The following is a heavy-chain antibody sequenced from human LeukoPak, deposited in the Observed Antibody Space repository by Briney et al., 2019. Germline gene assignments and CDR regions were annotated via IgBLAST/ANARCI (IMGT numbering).Heavy chain of an antibody. D-gene: IGHD3-3*01. CDR1: GFTVSSNY. V-gene: IGHV3-53*01. CDR3: ARDNPDDFWSGYYKPGHHYYFDY. J-gene: IGHJ4*02. CDR2: IYSGGST. Sequence: TGGSLRLSCAASGFTVSSNYMSWVRQAPGKGLEWVSVIYSGGSTYYADSVKGRFTISRDNAKSSLYLQMNSLRAEDTAVYYCARDNPDDFWSGYYKPGHHYYFDYWGQGTLVTVSS.